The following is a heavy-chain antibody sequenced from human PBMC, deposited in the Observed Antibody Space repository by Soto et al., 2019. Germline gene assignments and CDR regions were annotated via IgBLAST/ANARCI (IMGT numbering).Heavy chain of an antibody. D-gene: IGHD6-19*01. J-gene: IGHJ4*02. Sequence: EVQLVESGGGLVQPGGSLRLSCAASGFTFSSYEMNWVRQAPGKGLEWVSYISSSGSTIYYADSVKGRFTISRDNAKNPLYRQMNGLRAEDTAVYYCARGHYSSGGGYFDYWGQETLVTVSS. CDR1: GFTFSSYE. CDR3: ARGHYSSGGGYFDY. CDR2: ISSSGSTI. V-gene: IGHV3-48*03.